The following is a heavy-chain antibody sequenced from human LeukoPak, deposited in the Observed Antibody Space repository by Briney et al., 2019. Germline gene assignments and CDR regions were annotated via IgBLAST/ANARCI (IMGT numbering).Heavy chain of an antibody. V-gene: IGHV4-59*01. J-gene: IGHJ5*02. CDR2: IYDDGTT. CDR3: ARVFRGAVTANWFDL. Sequence: SETLSLTCSVSGGSINGNYWTWIRQPPGKGLEWIGYIYDDGTTNHNPSLESRLTMSIDRSASHFSLALRSVTAADTAVCYCARVFRGAVTANWFDLWGQGTLVSVSS. D-gene: IGHD4-11*01. CDR1: GGSINGNY.